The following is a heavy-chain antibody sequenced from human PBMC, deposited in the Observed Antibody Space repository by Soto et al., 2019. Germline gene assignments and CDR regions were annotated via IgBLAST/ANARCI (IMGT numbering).Heavy chain of an antibody. CDR3: ARDLWGYCGTDCYPLDV. V-gene: IGHV1-46*01. D-gene: IGHD2-21*02. CDR2: INPSDAYT. J-gene: IGHJ6*02. CDR1: GYTFISYY. Sequence: ASVKVSCKASGYTFISYYIHWVRQAPGQGLEWMGLINPSDAYTDYAQKFQGRVTLTRDTSTSIVYMELRNLRSEDTAIYYCARDLWGYCGTDCYPLDVWGQGTTVTSP.